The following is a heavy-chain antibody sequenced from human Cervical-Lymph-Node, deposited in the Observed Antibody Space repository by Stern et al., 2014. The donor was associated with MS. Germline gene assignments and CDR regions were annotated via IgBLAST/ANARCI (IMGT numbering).Heavy chain of an antibody. V-gene: IGHV3-30*04. CDR1: GFTFSRYA. CDR2: ISYDGSNM. D-gene: IGHD4-17*01. J-gene: IGHJ6*02. CDR3: ARDRLDGDYVYYYGLDV. Sequence: VQLLESGGGVVRPGRSLRLSCATSGFTFSRYAVLWVRQAPGKGLEWVAAISYDGSNMVYGDSVKGRFTISRDNSKNTLFLQMNNLRPEDSGVYHCARDRLDGDYVYYYGLDVWGQGTTVTVSS.